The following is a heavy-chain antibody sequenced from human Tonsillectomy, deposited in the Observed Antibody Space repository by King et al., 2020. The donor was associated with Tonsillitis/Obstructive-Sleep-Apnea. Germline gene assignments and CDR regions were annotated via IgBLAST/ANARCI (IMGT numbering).Heavy chain of an antibody. D-gene: IGHD3-10*01. Sequence: VQLVESGGGVVQPGGSLRLSCAAPGFTFRSYAMHWVRQAPGKGLEWVAVISYDGSDKYYADSVKGRFTISRDQSKNTVYLQMNSLRGEDTAVYYCARDLFGVSYGSPSYYVLGHWGQGTLVTVSS. CDR2: ISYDGSDK. CDR3: ARDLFGVSYGSPSYYVLGH. CDR1: GFTFRSYA. J-gene: IGHJ4*02. V-gene: IGHV3-30*04.